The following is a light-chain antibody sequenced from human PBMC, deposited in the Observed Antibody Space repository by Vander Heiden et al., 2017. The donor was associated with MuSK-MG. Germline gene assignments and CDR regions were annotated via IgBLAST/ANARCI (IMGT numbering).Light chain of an antibody. CDR1: NSNIGAGYD. CDR2: GNH. V-gene: IGLV1-40*01. CDR3: QSYDSSLTGGV. J-gene: IGLJ2*01. Sequence: HSVLTQPPSVSGAPGQRVTISCTGSNSNIGAGYDVHWYQQLPGIAPKLLIYGNHNRPSGVPDRFSGSKSGTSAFLAITGLQAEDEADYYCQSYDSSLTGGVFGGGTKLTVL.